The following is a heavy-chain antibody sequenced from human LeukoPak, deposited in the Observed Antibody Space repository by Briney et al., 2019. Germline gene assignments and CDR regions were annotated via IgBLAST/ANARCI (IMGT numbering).Heavy chain of an antibody. CDR1: GFTFSSYA. J-gene: IGHJ3*02. D-gene: IGHD3-22*01. Sequence: PGGSLRLSCAASGFTFSSYAMSWVRQAPGKGLEWVSAISGSGGSTYYADSVKGRFTISRDNSKNTLYLQMNSLRAEDTANYYCARAGYYEAWAFDIWGQGTMVTVSS. CDR2: ISGSGGST. CDR3: ARAGYYEAWAFDI. V-gene: IGHV3-23*01.